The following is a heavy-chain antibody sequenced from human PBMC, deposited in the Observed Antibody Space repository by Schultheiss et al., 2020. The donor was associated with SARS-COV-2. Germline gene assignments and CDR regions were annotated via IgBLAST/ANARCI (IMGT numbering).Heavy chain of an antibody. Sequence: GGSLRLSCAASGFTFSSYAMSWVRQAPGKGLEWVSSISSSGSTIYYADSVKGRFTISRDNSKNTLYLQMNSLRAEDTAVYYCARDDLYSSGGGMDVWGQGTTVTVSS. J-gene: IGHJ6*02. D-gene: IGHD6-19*01. V-gene: IGHV3-48*01. CDR2: ISSSGSTI. CDR3: ARDDLYSSGGGMDV. CDR1: GFTFSSYA.